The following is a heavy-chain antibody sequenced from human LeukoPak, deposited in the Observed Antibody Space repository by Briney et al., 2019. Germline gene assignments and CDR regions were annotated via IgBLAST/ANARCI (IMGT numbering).Heavy chain of an antibody. CDR1: GYSFTSYW. V-gene: IGHV5-51*01. CDR3: ARLGYDSSGYYPPYYYYYGMDV. J-gene: IGHJ6*02. CDR2: IYPGDSDT. Sequence: GESLKISCKGSGYSFTSYWIGRVRQMPGKGLEWMGIIYPGDSDTRYSPSFQGQVTISADKSISTAYLQWSSLKASDTAMYYCARLGYDSSGYYPPYYYYYGMDVWGQGTTVTVSS. D-gene: IGHD3-22*01.